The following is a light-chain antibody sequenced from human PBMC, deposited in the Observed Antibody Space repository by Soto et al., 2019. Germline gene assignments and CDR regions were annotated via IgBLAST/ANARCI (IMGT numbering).Light chain of an antibody. Sequence: EIVMTQSPATLSVSPGERATLSCRASQSVSSNLAWYQQKPGQAPRLLIYGASTRATGIPARFSGSGSGTEFTLTISSLQYEDFAVYYCQQYNNWPPREFTFGPGTKVDIK. J-gene: IGKJ3*01. CDR3: QQYNNWPPREFT. V-gene: IGKV3-15*01. CDR1: QSVSSN. CDR2: GAS.